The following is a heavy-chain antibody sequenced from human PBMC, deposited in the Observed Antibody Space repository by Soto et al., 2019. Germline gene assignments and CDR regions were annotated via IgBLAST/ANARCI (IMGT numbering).Heavy chain of an antibody. D-gene: IGHD1-26*01. CDR1: GTSFGTYY. CDR3: AREGGGYRFDY. J-gene: IGHJ4*02. V-gene: IGHV4-59*01. CDR2: IFYSGHL. Sequence: SETLSLTNAVSGTSFGTYYWSWIRQPPGKGLEWIGYIFYSGHLKYNPSLKSRLTISVDPPKNQISLRLTSVTAADAAVYYCAREGGGYRFDYWGQGALVTVSS.